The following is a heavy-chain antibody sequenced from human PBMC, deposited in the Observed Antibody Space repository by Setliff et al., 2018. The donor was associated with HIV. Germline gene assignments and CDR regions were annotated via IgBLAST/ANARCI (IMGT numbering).Heavy chain of an antibody. V-gene: IGHV4-39*07. D-gene: IGHD2-8*02. CDR1: GDSISDTTYY. CDR2: IVDSGAT. Sequence: SETLSLTCSVSGDSISDTTYYWGWIRQPPGKGLEWIGEIVDSGATTYNPSLKSRVTILLDTSKKQFSLKLNSVTAADAAVYYCARVPSCADSWCYMYYYYYYGMDVWGQGTTVTVSS. CDR3: ARVPSCADSWCYMYYYYYYGMDV. J-gene: IGHJ6*02.